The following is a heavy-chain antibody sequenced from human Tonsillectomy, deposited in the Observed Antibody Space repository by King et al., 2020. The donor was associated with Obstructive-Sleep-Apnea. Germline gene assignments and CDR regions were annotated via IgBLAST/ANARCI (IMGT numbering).Heavy chain of an antibody. J-gene: IGHJ4*02. CDR2: ISGRGGST. CDR3: AKVGGYSSSWPYYFDY. D-gene: IGHD6-13*01. V-gene: IGHV3-23*04. CDR1: GFTFSSYA. Sequence: VQLVESGGGLVQPGGSLRLSCAASGFTFSSYAMSWVRQAPGKGLEWGSAISGRGGSTYYADSVKGRLTISRDNSKNTLYLQMNSLRAEDTAVYYCAKVGGYSSSWPYYFDYWGQGTLVTVSS.